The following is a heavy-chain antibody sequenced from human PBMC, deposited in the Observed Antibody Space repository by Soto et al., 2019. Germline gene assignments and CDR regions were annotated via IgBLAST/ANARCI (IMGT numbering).Heavy chain of an antibody. V-gene: IGHV3-20*04. Sequence: PGGSLRLSCAASGFTFDDYGMSWVRQAPGKGLEWVSGINWNGGSTGYADSVKGRFTISRDNAKNSLYLQMNSLRAEDTALYYCAGDPYRFLEWRNWFDPWGQGTLVTVSS. CDR1: GFTFDDYG. J-gene: IGHJ5*02. CDR3: AGDPYRFLEWRNWFDP. CDR2: INWNGGST. D-gene: IGHD3-3*01.